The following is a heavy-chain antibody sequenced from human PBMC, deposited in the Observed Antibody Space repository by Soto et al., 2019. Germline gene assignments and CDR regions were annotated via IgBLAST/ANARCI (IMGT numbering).Heavy chain of an antibody. Sequence: QVQLQESGPGLVKPSQTLSLTCTVSGGSISSGGYYWSWMCQHPGKGLEWIGYIYYSGSTYYNPSLKSRVTISVDTSKNQFSLKLSSMTAADTAVYYCARYSNWYYFDYWGQGTLVTVSS. CDR1: GGSISSGGYY. CDR2: IYYSGST. J-gene: IGHJ4*02. CDR3: ARYSNWYYFDY. D-gene: IGHD4-4*01. V-gene: IGHV4-31*03.